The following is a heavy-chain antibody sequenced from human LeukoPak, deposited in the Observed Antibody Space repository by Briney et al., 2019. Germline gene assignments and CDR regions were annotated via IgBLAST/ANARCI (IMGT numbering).Heavy chain of an antibody. Sequence: GGSLRLSCAASGFTVSSNYMSWIRQAPGKGLEWVSYISSSGSTIYYADSVKGRFTNSRDNAKNSLYLQMNSLRSDDTAVYYCARGRYCSTTSCSNAGDFFDYWGQGTLVTVSS. CDR2: ISSSGSTI. CDR3: ARGRYCSTTSCSNAGDFFDY. CDR1: GFTVSSNY. D-gene: IGHD2-2*01. V-gene: IGHV3-11*01. J-gene: IGHJ4*02.